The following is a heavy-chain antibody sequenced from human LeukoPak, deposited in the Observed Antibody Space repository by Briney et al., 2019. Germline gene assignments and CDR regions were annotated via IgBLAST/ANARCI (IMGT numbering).Heavy chain of an antibody. D-gene: IGHD6-13*01. J-gene: IGHJ6*02. CDR3: ARDMAAGPPNYYYYGMDV. V-gene: IGHV1-18*01. CDR2: ISAYNGNT. CDR1: GYTFTSYG. Sequence: ASVNVSCKASGYTFTSYGISWVRQAPGQGLEWMGWISAYNGNTNYAQKLQGRVTMTTDTSTSTAYMELRSLRSDDTAVYYCARDMAAGPPNYYYYGMDVWGQGTTVTVSS.